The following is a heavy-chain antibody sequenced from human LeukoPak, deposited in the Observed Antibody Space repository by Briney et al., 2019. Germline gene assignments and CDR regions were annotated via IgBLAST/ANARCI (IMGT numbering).Heavy chain of an antibody. D-gene: IGHD3-22*01. Sequence: GGSLRLSCAASGFTFDDYAMHWVRQAPGKGLEWVSGISWNSGSIGYADSVKGRFTISRDNAKNSLYLQMNSLRAEDMALYYCAKDISSYYDSSGGSFDIWGQGTMVTVSS. CDR3: AKDISSYYDSSGGSFDI. CDR2: ISWNSGSI. J-gene: IGHJ3*02. CDR1: GFTFDDYA. V-gene: IGHV3-9*03.